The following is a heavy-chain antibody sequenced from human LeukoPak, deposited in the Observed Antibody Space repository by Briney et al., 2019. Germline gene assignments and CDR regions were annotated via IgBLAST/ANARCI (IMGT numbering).Heavy chain of an antibody. Sequence: PGGSLRLSCSASGFTFSTYAMSWVRQAPGKGLEWVLAVTSSGAYTFYADSVKGRLTISRDNSKNTLFLQMNSLGAADTAIYYCVRDEDLYSPTWYVFDFWGQGTLVTVSS. CDR1: GFTFSTYA. V-gene: IGHV3-23*01. J-gene: IGHJ4*02. CDR2: VTSSGAYT. D-gene: IGHD2/OR15-2a*01. CDR3: VRDEDLYSPTWYVFDF.